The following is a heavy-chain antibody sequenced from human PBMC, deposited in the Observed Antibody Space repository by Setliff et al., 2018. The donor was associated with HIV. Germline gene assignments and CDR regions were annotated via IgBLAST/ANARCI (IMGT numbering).Heavy chain of an antibody. CDR3: ARGGAYGSGSRRGGRWLDP. V-gene: IGHV4-34*01. J-gene: IGHJ5*02. CDR2: LNDSGGT. CDR1: GGSFSGYY. D-gene: IGHD3-10*01. Sequence: SETLSLTCAVYGGSFSGYYWSWIRQPPRKRLEWIGELNDSGGTNYNPSLKSRVTISVDMSKNQFSLNLTSVTAADTAVYYCARGGAYGSGSRRGGRWLDPWGQGTLVTVSS.